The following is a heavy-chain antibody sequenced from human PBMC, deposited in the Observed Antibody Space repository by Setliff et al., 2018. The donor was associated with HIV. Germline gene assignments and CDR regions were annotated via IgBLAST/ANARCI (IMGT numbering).Heavy chain of an antibody. Sequence: SVKVSCKASGGTFSSYAISWVRQAPGQGLEWMGGIIPIFGTANYAQKFQGRVTITTDESTSTAYMELSSLRSEDTAVYYCASMATMIVVKQPDYYGMDVWGQGTTVTVSS. D-gene: IGHD3-22*01. CDR2: IIPIFGTA. CDR1: GGTFSSYA. J-gene: IGHJ6*02. V-gene: IGHV1-69*05. CDR3: ASMATMIVVKQPDYYGMDV.